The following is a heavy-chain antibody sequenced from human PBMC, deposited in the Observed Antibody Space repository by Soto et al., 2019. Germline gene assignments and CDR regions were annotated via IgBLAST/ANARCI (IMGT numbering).Heavy chain of an antibody. CDR3: AKDRLAGNFDY. Sequence: EVQVLDSGGGLVQPGGSLRLSCAASGFTFNNYAMNWVRQAPGKGLEWVATISATGGSTYYADSVKGRFTISRDNSKNTLYLQMNGLRVEDTAVYYCAKDRLAGNFDYWGRGTQVTVSS. CDR1: GFTFNNYA. V-gene: IGHV3-23*01. CDR2: ISATGGST. J-gene: IGHJ4*02.